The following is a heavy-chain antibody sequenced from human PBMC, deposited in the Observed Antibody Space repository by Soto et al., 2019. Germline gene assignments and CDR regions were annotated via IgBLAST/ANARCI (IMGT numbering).Heavy chain of an antibody. CDR2: IYYTGST. Sequence: PSETLSLTCTVSGGSVSSESHCWSWIRQTPGKGLEWIGYIYYTGSTNYNPSLKGRVTMSVDTSRDQVSLRLRSVTAADTAVYYCARDRDFWSGSHYIMDVWGQGTTVTVSS. V-gene: IGHV4-61*01. CDR3: ARDRDFWSGSHYIMDV. D-gene: IGHD3-3*01. CDR1: GGSVSSESHC. J-gene: IGHJ6*02.